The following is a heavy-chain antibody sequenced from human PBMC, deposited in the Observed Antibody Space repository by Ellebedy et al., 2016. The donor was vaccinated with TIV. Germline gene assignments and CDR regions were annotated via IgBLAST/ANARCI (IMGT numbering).Heavy chain of an antibody. D-gene: IGHD4-17*01. CDR3: ATDGSYGDYRSPAHAFEF. V-gene: IGHV3-7*01. CDR2: INQDGSEK. CDR1: GFSFRSYW. J-gene: IGHJ3*01. Sequence: GGSLRLSCAASGFSFRSYWMSWVRRAPGKGLEWVANINQDGSEKYYVDSVKGRFTISRDNANNSLYLQMISLGADDTAVYYCATDGSYGDYRSPAHAFEFWGQGTMVTVSS.